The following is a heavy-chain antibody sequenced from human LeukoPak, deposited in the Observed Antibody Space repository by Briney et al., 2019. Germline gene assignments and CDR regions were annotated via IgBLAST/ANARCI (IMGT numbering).Heavy chain of an antibody. J-gene: IGHJ4*02. Sequence: GGSLRLSCAASGFTFSSYAMHWVRQAPGKGLEWVAVISYDGSDKYYADSVKGRFTISRDNSKNTLYLQMNSLRAEDTAVYYCARGQQWLAPHYFDYWGQGTLVTVSS. CDR3: ARGQQWLAPHYFDY. CDR2: ISYDGSDK. CDR1: GFTFSSYA. V-gene: IGHV3-30*04. D-gene: IGHD6-19*01.